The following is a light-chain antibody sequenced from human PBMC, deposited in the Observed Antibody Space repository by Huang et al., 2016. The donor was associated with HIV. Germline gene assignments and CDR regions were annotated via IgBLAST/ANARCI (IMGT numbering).Light chain of an antibody. V-gene: IGKV1-39*01. CDR3: QQSYTTPPT. CDR2: AAS. Sequence: DIQMTQSPSSLSASVGDRVTITCRASQSISNYLNWYQQRPGKAPKLLISAASSLQSGVSSRFSGSGSVTDFTLSISSLQAEDFVTYYCQQSYTTPPTFGHGTKVEVK. CDR1: QSISNY. J-gene: IGKJ1*01.